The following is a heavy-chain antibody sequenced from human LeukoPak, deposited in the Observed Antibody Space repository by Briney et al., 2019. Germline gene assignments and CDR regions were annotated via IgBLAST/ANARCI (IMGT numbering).Heavy chain of an antibody. CDR1: GFTFSDYY. V-gene: IGHV3-11*01. Sequence: GGSLRLSRAASGFTFSDYYMSWIRQAPGKGLELVSYISSSGSTIYYADSVKGRFTISRDNAKNSLYLQMNSLRAEDTAVYYCARGYDSSGHEWFDPWGQGTLVTVSS. J-gene: IGHJ5*02. CDR3: ARGYDSSGHEWFDP. D-gene: IGHD3-22*01. CDR2: ISSSGSTI.